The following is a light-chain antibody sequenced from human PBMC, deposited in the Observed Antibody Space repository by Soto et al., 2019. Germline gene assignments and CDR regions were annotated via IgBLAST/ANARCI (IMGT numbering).Light chain of an antibody. CDR1: QSVTKY. CDR2: GAS. CDR3: QHYGSSWT. Sequence: EIVLSQSPATLSLSPMEIATLSCMASQSVTKYLFWYQQKPGQAPRLLISGASRRATGIPDRFSGSGSGTDFTLTISRLETEDFAVYYCQHYGSSWTFGQGTKVDIK. V-gene: IGKV3-20*01. J-gene: IGKJ1*01.